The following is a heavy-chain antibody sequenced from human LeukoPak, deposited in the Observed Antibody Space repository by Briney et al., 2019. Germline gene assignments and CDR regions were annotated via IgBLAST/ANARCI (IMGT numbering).Heavy chain of an antibody. V-gene: IGHV1-2*02. Sequence: ASVKVSCKASGYSFTGYYMHWVRQAPGQGLEWMGWINPNSGGTNYAQKFQGRVTMTRDTSISTAYMELSRLRSDDTAVYYCARVRYRLAETYIDYWGQGTLVTVSS. CDR3: ARVRYRLAETYIDY. J-gene: IGHJ4*02. D-gene: IGHD3-16*01. CDR1: GYSFTGYY. CDR2: INPNSGGT.